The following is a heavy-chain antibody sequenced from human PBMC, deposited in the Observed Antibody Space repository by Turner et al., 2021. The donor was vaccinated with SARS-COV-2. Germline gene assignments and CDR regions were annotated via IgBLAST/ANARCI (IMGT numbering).Heavy chain of an antibody. J-gene: IGHJ4*02. D-gene: IGHD4-17*01. CDR1: GFTFSSYA. CDR2: ISGSGGST. Sequence: EVQLLESGGGLVQPGGSLSLSCAASGFTFSSYAMNWVRQAPGKGLEWVSAISGSGGSTYYADSVKGRFTISRDTSKNTLYLQMNSLRAEDTAVYYCATVPPYGDYFDYWGQGTLVTVSS. CDR3: ATVPPYGDYFDY. V-gene: IGHV3-23*01.